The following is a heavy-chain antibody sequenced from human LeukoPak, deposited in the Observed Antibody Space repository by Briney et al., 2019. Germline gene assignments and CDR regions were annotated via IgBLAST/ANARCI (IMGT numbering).Heavy chain of an antibody. J-gene: IGHJ4*02. CDR1: GFTVSSNY. CDR2: IYSGGST. Sequence: GGSLRLSCAASGFTVSSNYMSWVRQAPGKGLEWVSVIYSGGSTYYADSVKGRFTISRDNSKNTVYLQMNSLRAEDTAVYYCARDGAVLTGYYDYWGQGTLVTVSS. D-gene: IGHD3-9*01. V-gene: IGHV3-66*01. CDR3: ARDGAVLTGYYDY.